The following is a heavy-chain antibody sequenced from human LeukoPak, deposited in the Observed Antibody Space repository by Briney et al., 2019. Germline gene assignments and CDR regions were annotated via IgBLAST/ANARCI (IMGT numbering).Heavy chain of an antibody. D-gene: IGHD3-16*01. V-gene: IGHV3-7*01. CDR3: ATYTHWVAGDV. J-gene: IGHJ6*02. CDR2: MNQDGSAK. Sequence: GGPLRSPVAPPGFRFMDSWMAWVGQAPGKGRGWVANMNQDGSAKGYVDSVKGRFTISRDNARNSLYLQMSSLRPEDTAVYYCATYTHWVAGDVWGQGTTVTVSS. CDR1: GFRFMDSW.